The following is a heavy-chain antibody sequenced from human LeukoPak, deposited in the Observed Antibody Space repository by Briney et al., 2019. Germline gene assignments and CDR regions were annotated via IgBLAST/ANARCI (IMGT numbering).Heavy chain of an antibody. D-gene: IGHD2-8*01. CDR2: ISGSGDSI. J-gene: IGHJ6*03. CDR3: AKDPPKYCTNGVCSNYYYYYMDV. CDR1: GFTFSSYA. Sequence: GGSLRLSCAASGFTFSSYAMTWVRQAPGKGLEWVSAISGSGDSIYYADSVKGRFTISRDNSKNTLSLQLNSLRAEDTAVYYCAKDPPKYCTNGVCSNYYYYYMDVWGKGTTVTVSS. V-gene: IGHV3-23*01.